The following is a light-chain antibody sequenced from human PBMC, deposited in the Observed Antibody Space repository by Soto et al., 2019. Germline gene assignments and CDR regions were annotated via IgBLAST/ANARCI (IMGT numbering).Light chain of an antibody. CDR2: DAS. CDR1: QSVSSY. Sequence: EIVLTQSPATLSLSPGERATLSCRASQSVSSYLAWYQQKPGQAPRLLIYDASTRATGIPARFRGSGSGTDFTLAISSLETEDFAVYYCQQRGYTFGQGTKLEIK. J-gene: IGKJ2*01. V-gene: IGKV3-11*01. CDR3: QQRGYT.